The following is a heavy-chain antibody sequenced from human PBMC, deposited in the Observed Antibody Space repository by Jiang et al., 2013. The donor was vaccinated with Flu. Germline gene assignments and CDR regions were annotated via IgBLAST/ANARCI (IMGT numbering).Heavy chain of an antibody. V-gene: IGHV3-48*03. D-gene: IGHD3-16*01. CDR3: ARTHWDLRLGRLDY. J-gene: IGHJ4*02. CDR2: ISGSGSTI. CDR1: GFTFSSYE. Sequence: VQLVESGGGLVQPGGSLSLSCAASGFTFSSYEMNWVRQAPGKGLEWVSYISGSGSTIYYADSVKGRFTISRDNAKNSLSLQMNSLRAEDTAVYYCARTHWDLRLGRLDYWGQGTLVTASS.